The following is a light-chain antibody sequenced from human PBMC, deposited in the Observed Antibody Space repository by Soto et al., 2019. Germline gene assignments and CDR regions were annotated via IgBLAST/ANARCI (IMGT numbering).Light chain of an antibody. J-gene: IGLJ1*01. Sequence: QSALTQPASVSGSPGQSITISCTGTSSDVGGYNYVSWYPQQPGKAPKLMIYDVSNRPSGVYNRFSGSKSGNTASLTISGLQAEDEADYYCSSYTSSLYVFGTGTKLTVL. CDR2: DVS. CDR3: SSYTSSLYV. V-gene: IGLV2-14*01. CDR1: SSDVGGYNY.